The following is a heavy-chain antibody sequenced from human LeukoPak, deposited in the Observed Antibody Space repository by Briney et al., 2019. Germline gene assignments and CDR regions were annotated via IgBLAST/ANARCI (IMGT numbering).Heavy chain of an antibody. J-gene: IGHJ4*02. CDR1: GGSISSSSYY. D-gene: IGHD1-26*01. CDR3: ARERRVGATTGFDY. CDR2: IYYSGST. Sequence: TPSETLSLTCTVSGGSISSSSYYWGWIRQPPGKGLEWIGSIYYSGSTYYNPSLKSRVTMSVDTSKNQFSLKLSSVTAADTAVYYCARERRVGATTGFDYWGQGTLVTVSS. V-gene: IGHV4-39*07.